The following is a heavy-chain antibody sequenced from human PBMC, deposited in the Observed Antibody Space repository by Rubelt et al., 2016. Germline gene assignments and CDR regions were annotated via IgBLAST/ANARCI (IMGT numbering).Heavy chain of an antibody. CDR2: IIPIFGTA. V-gene: IGHV1-69*01. Sequence: QVQLVQSGAEVKKPGSSVKVSCKASGGTFSSSAISWVRQAPGQGLEWMGGIIPIFGTANYAQRVRGRVTITADDSTSPAYMELSSLRSEDTAVYYCARASSTSYWEGWFDPWGQGTLVTVSS. CDR3: ARASSTSYWEGWFDP. D-gene: IGHD2-2*01. J-gene: IGHJ5*02. CDR1: GGTFSSSA.